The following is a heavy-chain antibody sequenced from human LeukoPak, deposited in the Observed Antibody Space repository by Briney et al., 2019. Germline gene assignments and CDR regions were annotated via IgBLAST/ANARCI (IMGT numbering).Heavy chain of an antibody. Sequence: KSSETLSLTCTVSGGSVTNFYWSWVRQPPGKRMEWLGFIYYTGSTTYNPSLESRVTISVDTSKNQFSLRLRSVTAADTAVYYCAASRWYFDVWGRGILVTVSS. CDR1: GGSVTNFY. CDR2: IYYTGST. J-gene: IGHJ2*01. CDR3: AASRWYFDV. V-gene: IGHV4-59*08.